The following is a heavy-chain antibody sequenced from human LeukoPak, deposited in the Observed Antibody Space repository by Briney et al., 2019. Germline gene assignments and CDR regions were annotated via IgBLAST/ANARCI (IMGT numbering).Heavy chain of an antibody. CDR3: ARNGYGSGSYYSSVYYYYYGMDV. V-gene: IGHV3-21*01. CDR2: ISSSSSYI. D-gene: IGHD3-10*01. J-gene: IGHJ6*02. CDR1: GFTFSSYS. Sequence: PGGSLRPSCAASGFTFSSYSMNWVRQAPGKGLEWVSSISSSSSYIYYADSVKGRFTISRDNAKNSLYLQMNSLRAEDTAVYYCARNGYGSGSYYSSVYYYYYGMDVWGQGTTVTVSS.